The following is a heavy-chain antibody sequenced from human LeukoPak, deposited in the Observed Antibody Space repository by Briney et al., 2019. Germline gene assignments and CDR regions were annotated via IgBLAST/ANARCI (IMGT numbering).Heavy chain of an antibody. CDR2: IIPIFGTA. D-gene: IGHD6-19*01. Sequence: EASVKVSCKASGGTFSSYAISWVRQAPGQGLEWMGGIIPIFGTANYAQKFQGRVTITADKSTSTAYKELSSLRSEDTAVYYCASLTVAGTPEVDYWGQGTLVTVSS. V-gene: IGHV1-69*06. CDR1: GGTFSSYA. J-gene: IGHJ4*02. CDR3: ASLTVAGTPEVDY.